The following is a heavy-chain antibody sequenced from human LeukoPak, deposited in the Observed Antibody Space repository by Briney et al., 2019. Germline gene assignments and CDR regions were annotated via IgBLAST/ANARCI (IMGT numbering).Heavy chain of an antibody. CDR1: GGSFSGYY. CDR3: ARDPPWSGRPFDC. Sequence: NASETLSLTCAVYGGSFSGYYWSWIRQPPGKGLEWIGEINHSGSTNYNPSLKSRVTISVDTSKNQFSLKLSSVTAADTAVYYCARDPPWSGRPFDCWGQGTLVTVSS. D-gene: IGHD3-3*01. CDR2: INHSGST. J-gene: IGHJ4*02. V-gene: IGHV4-34*01.